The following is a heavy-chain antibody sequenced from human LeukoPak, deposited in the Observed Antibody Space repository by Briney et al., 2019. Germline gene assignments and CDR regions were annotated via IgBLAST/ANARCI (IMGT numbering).Heavy chain of an antibody. Sequence: PGGSLRLSCAASGFTFSSSWMHWVRQVPGKGLVWVSRLNRDGSSINYADSVKGRFTISRDNAENTLYLQMNSLRVEDTAVYYCARGVAGTLDYWGQGTLVTVSS. CDR2: LNRDGSSI. V-gene: IGHV3-74*01. CDR3: ARGVAGTLDY. CDR1: GFTFSSSW. D-gene: IGHD6-19*01. J-gene: IGHJ4*02.